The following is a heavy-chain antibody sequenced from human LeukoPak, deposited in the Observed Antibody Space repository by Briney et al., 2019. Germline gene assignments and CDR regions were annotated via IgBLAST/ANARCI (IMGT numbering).Heavy chain of an antibody. V-gene: IGHV4-30-4*08. CDR3: AREARGQLLYWFDP. CDR1: GGSISSGDYY. D-gene: IGHD2-2*01. J-gene: IGHJ5*02. CDR2: IYYSGST. Sequence: PSQTLSLTCTVSGGSISSGDYYWSWIRQPPGKGLEWIGYIYYSGSTYYNPSLKSRVTISVDTSKNPFSLKLSSVTAADTAVYYCAREARGQLLYWFDPWGQGTLVTVSS.